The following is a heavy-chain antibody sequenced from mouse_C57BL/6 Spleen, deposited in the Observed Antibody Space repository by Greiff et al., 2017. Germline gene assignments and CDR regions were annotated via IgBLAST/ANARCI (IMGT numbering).Heavy chain of an antibody. CDR2: IDPNSGGT. J-gene: IGHJ4*01. D-gene: IGHD2-4*01. V-gene: IGHV1-72*01. CDR1: GYTFTSYW. Sequence: QVHVKQPGAELVKPGASVKLSCKASGYTFTSYWMHWVKQRPGRGLEWIGRIDPNSGGTKYNEKFKSKATLTVDKPSSTAYMQLSSLTSEDSAVYYCARSTYYDYDVGAMDYWGQGTSVTVSS. CDR3: ARSTYYDYDVGAMDY.